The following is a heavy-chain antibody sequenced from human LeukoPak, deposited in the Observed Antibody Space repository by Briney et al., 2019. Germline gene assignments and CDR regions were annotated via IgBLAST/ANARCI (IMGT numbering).Heavy chain of an antibody. V-gene: IGHV3-66*01. CDR1: GFTFSNAW. J-gene: IGHJ4*02. CDR2: IYSGGST. Sequence: GGSLRLSCAASGFTFSNAWMSWVRQAPGKGLEWVSVIYSGGSTYYADSVKGRFTISRDNSKNTLYLQMNSLRAEDTAVYYCARGHYFDYWGQGTLVTVSS. CDR3: ARGHYFDY.